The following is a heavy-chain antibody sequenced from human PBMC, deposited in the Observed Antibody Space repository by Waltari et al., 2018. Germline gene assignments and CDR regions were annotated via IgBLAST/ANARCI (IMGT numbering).Heavy chain of an antibody. CDR3: ARIAARSFDS. CDR1: GYTFTGYY. D-gene: IGHD6-6*01. Sequence: QVQLVQSGAEVKKPGASVKVSCKASGYTFTGYYMHWVRQDPGQGLELMGVFNPNRGGTNYAQKFQGSVTMTMDTSISTAYMELSRLRSDDTAVYYCARIAARSFDSWGQGTLVTVSS. J-gene: IGHJ4*02. CDR2: FNPNRGGT. V-gene: IGHV1-2*02.